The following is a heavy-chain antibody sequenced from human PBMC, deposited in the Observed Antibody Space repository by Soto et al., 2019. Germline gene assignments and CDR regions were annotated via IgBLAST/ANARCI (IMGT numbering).Heavy chain of an antibody. V-gene: IGHV1-8*01. CDR3: AGAYDFWSGPSGMDV. CDR1: GYTFTSYD. D-gene: IGHD3-3*01. CDR2: MHPNSGNT. J-gene: IGHJ6*02. Sequence: ASVKVSCKASGYTFTSYDIYWVRQATGQGLEWMGWMHPNSGNTGYAQKFQGRVTITADKSTSTAYMELSSLRSEDTAVYYCAGAYDFWSGPSGMDVWGQGTTVTVSS.